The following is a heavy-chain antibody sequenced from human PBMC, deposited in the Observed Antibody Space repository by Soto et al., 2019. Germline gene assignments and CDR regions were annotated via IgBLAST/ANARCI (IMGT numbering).Heavy chain of an antibody. Sequence: GGSLRLSCAASGFSFSTYAMNWVRQAPGKGLEWVALISGSGGSTYYADSVKGRFTISRDNSKDTVYLQMNILGAEDTAVYYCAKDLRRVPAAGIDYWGQGTLVTVSS. CDR3: AKDLRRVPAAGIDY. CDR1: GFSFSTYA. D-gene: IGHD6-13*01. J-gene: IGHJ4*02. V-gene: IGHV3-23*01. CDR2: ISGSGGST.